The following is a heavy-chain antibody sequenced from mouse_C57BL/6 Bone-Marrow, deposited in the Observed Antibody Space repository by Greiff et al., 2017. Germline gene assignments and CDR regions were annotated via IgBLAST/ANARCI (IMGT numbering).Heavy chain of an antibody. V-gene: IGHV1-52*01. Sequence: VQLQQPGAELVRPGSSVKLSCKASGYTFTSYWLHWVKQRPIQGLEWIGNIDPSDSETHYNQKFKDKATLTVDKSSSTAYMQLSSLTSEDSAVYYCARLLGRAMDYWGQGTSVTVSS. CDR3: ARLLGRAMDY. J-gene: IGHJ4*01. D-gene: IGHD4-1*01. CDR2: IDPSDSET. CDR1: GYTFTSYW.